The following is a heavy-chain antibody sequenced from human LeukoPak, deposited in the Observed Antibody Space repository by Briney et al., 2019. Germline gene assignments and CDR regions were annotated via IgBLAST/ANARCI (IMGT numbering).Heavy chain of an antibody. CDR1: GGSISSYY. CDR2: IYYSGST. Sequence: SETLSLTCTVSGGSISSYYWSWIRQPPGEGLEWIGYIYYSGSTNYNPSLKSRVTISVDTSKNQFSLKLSSVTAADTAVYYCTSRQNYYYGMDVWGPGTTVTVSS. CDR3: TSRQNYYYGMDV. J-gene: IGHJ6*02. V-gene: IGHV4-59*01.